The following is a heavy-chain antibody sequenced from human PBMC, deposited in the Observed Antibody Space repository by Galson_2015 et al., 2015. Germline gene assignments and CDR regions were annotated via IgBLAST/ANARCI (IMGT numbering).Heavy chain of an antibody. CDR3: ARPKYYYGSGSYDAFDI. D-gene: IGHD3-10*01. Sequence: QSGAEVKKPGESLKISCKGSGYSFTSYWIGWVRQMPGKGLEWMGIIYPGDSDTRYSPSFQGQVTISADKSISTAYLQWSSLKSSDTAMYYCARPKYYYGSGSYDAFDIWGQGTMVTVSS. CDR1: GYSFTSYW. V-gene: IGHV5-51*01. CDR2: IYPGDSDT. J-gene: IGHJ3*02.